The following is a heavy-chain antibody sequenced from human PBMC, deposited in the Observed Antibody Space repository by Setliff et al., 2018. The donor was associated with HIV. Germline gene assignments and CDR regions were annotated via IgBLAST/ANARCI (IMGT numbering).Heavy chain of an antibody. J-gene: IGHJ6*03. CDR3: ARVSGTSGWLRKDPHFFYYYMDV. D-gene: IGHD6-25*01. CDR1: GGSFSSYY. V-gene: IGHV4-34*01. CDR2: INHSGST. Sequence: SETLSLTCAVYGGSFSSYYWSWIRQPPGKGLEWIGEINHSGSTNYNPSLKSRVTLSVDTSRNQFSLRLTSATAADTAVYFCARVSGTSGWLRKDPHFFYYYMDVWGGGTTVTVSS.